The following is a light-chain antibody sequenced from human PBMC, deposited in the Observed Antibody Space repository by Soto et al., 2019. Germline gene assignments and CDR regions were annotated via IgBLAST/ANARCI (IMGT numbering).Light chain of an antibody. V-gene: IGLV2-23*02. CDR2: EVV. J-gene: IGLJ3*02. CDR3: CSYAGSDTLV. CDR1: SSDVGSYNF. Sequence: QSALTQPASMSGSPGQSITISCTGTSSDVGSYNFVSWYQQYPGRAPKLLIYEVVKRPSGVSYRFSGSKSGNTASLTISGLQAEDEGDYSCCSYAGSDTLVFGGGTKVTVL.